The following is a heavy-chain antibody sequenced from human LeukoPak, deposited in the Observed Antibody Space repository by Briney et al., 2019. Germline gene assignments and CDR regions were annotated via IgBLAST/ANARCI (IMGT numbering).Heavy chain of an antibody. V-gene: IGHV4-34*01. CDR1: GGSFSGYY. D-gene: IGHD3-3*01. J-gene: IGHJ4*02. CDR2: INHSGST. CDR3: ATETMDY. Sequence: SETLSLTCAVYGGSFSGYYWSWIRQPLGKGLEWIGEINHSGSTNYNPSLKSRVTISVDTSKNQFSLKLSSVTAADTAVYYCATETMDYWGQGTLVTVSS.